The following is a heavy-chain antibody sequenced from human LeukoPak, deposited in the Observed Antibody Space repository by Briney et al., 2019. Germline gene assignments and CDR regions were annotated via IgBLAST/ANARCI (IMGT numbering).Heavy chain of an antibody. D-gene: IGHD6-6*01. V-gene: IGHV4-34*01. CDR2: INHSGST. Sequence: SETLSLTCAVYGGSFSGYYWSWIRQPPGKGLEWIGEINHSGSTNYNPSLKSRVTISVDTSKNQFSLKLSPVTAADMAVYYCARGGSSSANWFDPWGQGTLVTVSS. CDR3: ARGGSSSANWFDP. J-gene: IGHJ5*02. CDR1: GGSFSGYY.